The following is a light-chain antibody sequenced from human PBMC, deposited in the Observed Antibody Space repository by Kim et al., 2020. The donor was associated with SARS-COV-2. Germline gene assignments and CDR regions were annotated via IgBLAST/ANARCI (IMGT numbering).Light chain of an antibody. CDR2: GDK. CDR1: SLRGYY. J-gene: IGLJ3*02. CDR3: NSRDSSGNHVL. Sequence: LGQTVRITCQGDSLRGYYASWFQQKSGQAPILVMYGDKNRPSGIPDRISGSGSGNTASLTITGAQAEDEADYYCNSRDSSGNHVLFGGGTQLTVL. V-gene: IGLV3-19*01.